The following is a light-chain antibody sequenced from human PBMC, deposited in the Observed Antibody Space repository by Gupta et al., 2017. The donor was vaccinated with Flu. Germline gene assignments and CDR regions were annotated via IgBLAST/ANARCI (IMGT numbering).Light chain of an antibody. CDR2: HNH. CDR3: QSGGDNNNYV. J-gene: IGLJ1*01. Sequence: SGAQLGERFTFWYQHKPGQSPILVIFHNHRRPSGIPERFSGSSSGNTATLTISESQPVDEADYYCQSGGDNNNYVFGTGTKVTVL. CDR1: QLGERF. V-gene: IGLV3-1*01.